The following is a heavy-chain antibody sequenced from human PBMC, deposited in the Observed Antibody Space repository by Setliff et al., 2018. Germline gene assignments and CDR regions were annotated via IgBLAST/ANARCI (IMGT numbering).Heavy chain of an antibody. J-gene: IGHJ4*02. V-gene: IGHV4-61*08. CDR3: ARGGTYRYFDY. CDR2: INHRGST. CDR1: GASISNDAYY. Sequence: SETLSLTCTVSGASISNDAYYWTWIRQPPGKGLEWVGEINHRGSTTYNPSLKSRVTMSVDTSKTQFSLKLNSMTTADTAVYYCARGGTYRYFDYWGQGTLVTVSS.